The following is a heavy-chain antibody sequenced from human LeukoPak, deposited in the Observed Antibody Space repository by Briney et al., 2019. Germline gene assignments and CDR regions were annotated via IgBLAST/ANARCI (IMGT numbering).Heavy chain of an antibody. V-gene: IGHV4-59*01. CDR3: AREDYYDSSGYSH. J-gene: IGHJ4*02. D-gene: IGHD3-22*01. CDR2: IYYSGST. Sequence: SETLSLTCAVYGGSFSGYYWSWIRQPPGKGLEWIGYIYYSGSTNYNPSLKSRVTISVDTSKNQFSLKLSSVTAADTAVYYCAREDYYDSSGYSHWGQGTLVTVSS. CDR1: GGSFSGYY.